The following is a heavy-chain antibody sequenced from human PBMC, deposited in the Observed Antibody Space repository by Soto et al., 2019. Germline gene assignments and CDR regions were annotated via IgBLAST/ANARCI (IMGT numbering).Heavy chain of an antibody. CDR3: AIDRASIQLWPSPGTGGTDFDY. V-gene: IGHV3-74*01. D-gene: IGHD5-18*01. CDR2: INSDGSST. CDR1: GFTFSSYW. Sequence: PGGSLRLSCAASGFTFSSYWMHWVRQAPGKGLVWVSRINSDGSSTSYAESVKGRFTISRDNAKNTLYLQMNSLRAEETAVYYCAIDRASIQLWPSPGTGGTDFDYWGQGTLVTVSS. J-gene: IGHJ4*02.